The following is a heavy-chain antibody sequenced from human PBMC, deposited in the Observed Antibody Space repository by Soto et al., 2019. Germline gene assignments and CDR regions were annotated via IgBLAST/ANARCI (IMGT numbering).Heavy chain of an antibody. V-gene: IGHV5-51*01. CDR3: ARHPGYSSSLGNYYYGMDV. Sequence: PGESLKISCKGSGYSFTSYWIGWVRQMPGKGLEWMGIIYPGDSDTRYSPSFQGQVTISADKSISTAYLQWSSLKASDTAMYYCARHPGYSSSLGNYYYGMDVWGQGTLVTVSS. CDR1: GYSFTSYW. D-gene: IGHD6-13*01. J-gene: IGHJ6*01. CDR2: IYPGDSDT.